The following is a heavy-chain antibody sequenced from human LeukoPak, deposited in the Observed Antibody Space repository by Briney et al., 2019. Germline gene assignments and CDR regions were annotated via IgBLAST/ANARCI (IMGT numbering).Heavy chain of an antibody. CDR1: GFTVSSSF. CDR2: IHRDDKT. CDR3: ARNWRGMAAAGTDYYYGMDV. Sequence: PGGSLRLSCAASGFTVSSSFIYWVRRAPGKGLEWVSFIHRDDKTYYADSVKGRFTMSRDSSKNTLYLQMNSLRAEDTAVYYCARNWRGMAAAGTDYYYGMDVWGQGTTVTVSS. D-gene: IGHD6-13*01. V-gene: IGHV3-53*01. J-gene: IGHJ6*02.